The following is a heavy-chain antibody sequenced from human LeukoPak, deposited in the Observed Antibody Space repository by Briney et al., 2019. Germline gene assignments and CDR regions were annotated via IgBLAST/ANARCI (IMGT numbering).Heavy chain of an antibody. CDR3: ARGCRSAAGTSNWFDP. D-gene: IGHD6-13*01. V-gene: IGHV1-8*02. Sequence: ASVKVSCKASGYTFTGYYMHWVGQAPGQGVEWMGWMNPNSGNTGYAQKFQGRVTMTRNTSISTAYMELSSLRSEDTAVYYCARGCRSAAGTSNWFDPRGQGTLVTVSS. J-gene: IGHJ5*02. CDR1: GYTFTGYY. CDR2: MNPNSGNT.